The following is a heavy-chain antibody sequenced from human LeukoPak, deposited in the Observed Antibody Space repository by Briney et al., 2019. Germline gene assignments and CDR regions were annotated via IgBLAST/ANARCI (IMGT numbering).Heavy chain of an antibody. CDR3: ARASTRIVGASYYYYGMDV. CDR2: IKQDGSEK. J-gene: IGHJ6*02. V-gene: IGHV3-7*01. D-gene: IGHD1-26*01. CDR1: GFTFSSCW. Sequence: GGSLRLSCAASGFTFSSCWMSWVRQAPGKGLEWVANIKQDGSEKYYVDSVKGRFTISRDNAKNSLYLQMNSLRADDTAVYYCARASTRIVGASYYYYGMDVWGQGTTVTVSS.